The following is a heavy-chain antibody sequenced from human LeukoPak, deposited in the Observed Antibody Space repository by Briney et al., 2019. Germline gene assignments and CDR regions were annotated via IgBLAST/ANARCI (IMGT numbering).Heavy chain of an antibody. Sequence: GASVKVSCKASGYAFTSYGISWVRQAPGQGLEWMGWISAYNGNTNYAQKLQGRVTMTTDTSTSTAYMELRSLRSDDTAVYYCATSIDSADRGLVGARRQPLDYWGQGTLVTVSS. CDR3: ATSIDSADRGLVGARRQPLDY. D-gene: IGHD1-26*01. V-gene: IGHV1-18*01. CDR1: GYAFTSYG. CDR2: ISAYNGNT. J-gene: IGHJ4*02.